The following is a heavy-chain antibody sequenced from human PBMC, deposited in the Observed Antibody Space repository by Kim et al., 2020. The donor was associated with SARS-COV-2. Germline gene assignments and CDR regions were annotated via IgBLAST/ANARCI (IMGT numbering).Heavy chain of an antibody. Sequence: GGSLRLSCAASGFTFSSYGMHWVRQAPGKGLEWVAVISYDGSNKYYADSVKGRFTISRDNSKNTLYLQMNSLRAEDTAVYYCAKEGRDSSGYDTFFDYWGQGTLVTVSS. J-gene: IGHJ4*02. CDR2: ISYDGSNK. V-gene: IGHV3-30*18. CDR3: AKEGRDSSGYDTFFDY. D-gene: IGHD3-22*01. CDR1: GFTFSSYG.